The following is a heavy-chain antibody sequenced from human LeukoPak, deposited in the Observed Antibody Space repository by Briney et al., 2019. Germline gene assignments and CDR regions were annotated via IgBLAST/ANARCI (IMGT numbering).Heavy chain of an antibody. V-gene: IGHV1-2*02. CDR3: ARERGPVPAAMFYYYYYMDV. J-gene: IGHJ6*03. Sequence: GASVKVSCKASGYTFTGYYMHWVRQAPGQGLEWMGWINPNSGGTNYAQKFQGRVTMTRDTSISTAYMELSRLRSDDTAVYYCARERGPVPAAMFYYYYYMDVWGKGTTVTVSS. D-gene: IGHD2-2*01. CDR1: GYTFTGYY. CDR2: INPNSGGT.